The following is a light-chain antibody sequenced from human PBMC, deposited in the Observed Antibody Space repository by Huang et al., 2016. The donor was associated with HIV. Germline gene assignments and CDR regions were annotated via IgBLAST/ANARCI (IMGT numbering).Light chain of an antibody. V-gene: IGKV1-13*02. J-gene: IGKJ5*01. CDR3: QQLHTYPIT. Sequence: HLTQSPPSLSASVGDSVFISCRASQGIGTSLPWYQQRTGRAHKLLISGASTLQAGVPPRFSGDSAWTFFTLFITDLQPEDFATYYCQQLHTYPITFGQGTRLDIK. CDR2: GAS. CDR1: QGIGTS.